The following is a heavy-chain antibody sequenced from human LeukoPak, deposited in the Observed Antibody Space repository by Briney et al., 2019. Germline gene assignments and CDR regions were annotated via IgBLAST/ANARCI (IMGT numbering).Heavy chain of an antibody. CDR3: ARDGSSGWYWVDY. V-gene: IGHV3-33*01. CDR2: IWYDGSNK. CDR1: GFTFSSYG. J-gene: IGHJ4*02. D-gene: IGHD6-19*01. Sequence: PGRSLRLSCAASGFTFSSYGMHWVRQAPGKGLEWVAVIWYDGSNKYYADSVKGRFIISRDSSKNTLYLQMNSLRAEDTAVYYCARDGSSGWYWVDYWGQGTLVTVSS.